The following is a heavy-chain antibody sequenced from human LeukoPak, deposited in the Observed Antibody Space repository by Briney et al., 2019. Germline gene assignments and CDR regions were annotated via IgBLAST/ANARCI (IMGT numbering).Heavy chain of an antibody. CDR2: ISWNSGSI. V-gene: IGHV3-9*03. CDR1: GFTFDDYA. J-gene: IGHJ2*01. Sequence: GGSLRLSCAASGFTFDDYAMHWVRQAPGKGLEWVSGISWNSGSIGYADSVKGRFTISRDNAKNSLYLQMNSLRAEDMALYYCAKDKSASYWYFDLWGRGTLVTVSS. CDR3: AKDKSASYWYFDL.